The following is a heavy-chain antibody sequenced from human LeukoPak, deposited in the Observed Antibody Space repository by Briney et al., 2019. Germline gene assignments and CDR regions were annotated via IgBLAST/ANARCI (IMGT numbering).Heavy chain of an antibody. V-gene: IGHV1-18*01. CDR1: GYTFTSYG. J-gene: IGHJ6*02. CDR3: ARVSEYSSGWYFAYYYYGMDV. Sequence: ASVKVSCKASGYTFTSYGISWVRQAPGQGLEWMGWISAYNGNTNYAQKLQGSVTMTTDTSTSTAYMELRSLRSDDTAVYYCARVSEYSSGWYFAYYYYGMDVWGQGTTVTVSS. D-gene: IGHD6-19*01. CDR2: ISAYNGNT.